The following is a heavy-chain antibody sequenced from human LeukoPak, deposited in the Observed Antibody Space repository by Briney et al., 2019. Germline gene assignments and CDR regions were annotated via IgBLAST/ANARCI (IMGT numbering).Heavy chain of an antibody. Sequence: ASVKVSCKASGSTFSSYAISWVRQAPGQGLEWMGRIIPILGIANYAQKFQGRVTITADKSTSTAYMELSSLRSEDTAVYYCARDRTLGYCSGGSCYFDYWGQGTLVTVSS. D-gene: IGHD2-15*01. CDR3: ARDRTLGYCSGGSCYFDY. V-gene: IGHV1-69*04. CDR2: IIPILGIA. CDR1: GSTFSSYA. J-gene: IGHJ4*02.